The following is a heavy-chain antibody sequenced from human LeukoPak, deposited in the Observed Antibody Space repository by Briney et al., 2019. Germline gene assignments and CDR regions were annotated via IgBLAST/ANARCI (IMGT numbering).Heavy chain of an antibody. CDR3: TRGGDIVVVPAAIGGFDY. Sequence: PGGSLRLSCTASGFTFGDYAMSWVRQAPGKGLEGVGFTRSKAYGGTTEYAASVKGRFTISRDDSKSIAYLQMNSLKTEDTAVYYCTRGGDIVVVPAAIGGFDYWGQGTLVTVSS. CDR1: GFTFGDYA. V-gene: IGHV3-49*04. D-gene: IGHD2-2*02. CDR2: TRSKAYGGTT. J-gene: IGHJ4*02.